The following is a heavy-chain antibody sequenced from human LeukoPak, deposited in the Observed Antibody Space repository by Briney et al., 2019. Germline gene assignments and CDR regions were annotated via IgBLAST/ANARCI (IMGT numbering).Heavy chain of an antibody. CDR2: FSGSGSST. V-gene: IGHV3-23*01. CDR3: AKDPYYDFWSAPPPDY. J-gene: IGHJ4*02. Sequence: GGSLRLSCAASGFTFRSYAMNWVRQAPGKGLEWVSAFSGSGSSTYYADSVKGRFTISRDNSKNTLYLQMNSLRADDTAVYYCAKDPYYDFWSAPPPDYWGQGTLVTVSS. D-gene: IGHD3-3*01. CDR1: GFTFRSYA.